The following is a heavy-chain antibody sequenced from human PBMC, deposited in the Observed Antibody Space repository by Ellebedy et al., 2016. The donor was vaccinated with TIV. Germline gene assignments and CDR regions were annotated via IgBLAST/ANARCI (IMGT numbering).Heavy chain of an antibody. CDR2: ISHTGTRT. CDR1: GFTFTSYA. CDR3: AKGRGGGSDSSAHRYYFDS. J-gene: IGHJ4*02. Sequence: PGGSLRLSCAASGFTFTSYAMSWVRQAPGQGLECVSTISHTGTRTYYADSVEGRFTVSRDTSKKTLYLQMNSLRAEDTAIYYCAKGRGGGSDSSAHRYYFDSWGLGTLVTVSS. D-gene: IGHD3-22*01. V-gene: IGHV3-23*01.